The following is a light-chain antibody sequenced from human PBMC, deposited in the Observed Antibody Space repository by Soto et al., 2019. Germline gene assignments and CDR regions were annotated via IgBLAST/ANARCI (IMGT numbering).Light chain of an antibody. J-gene: IGKJ1*01. CDR3: QQYFTTPRT. CDR1: QSVLYSSNNKDY. CDR2: WAS. Sequence: DIVMTQSPDSLAVSLGERATINCKSSQSVLYSSNNKDYLAWYQQKPGQPPKLLIYWASTRQFGVPDRFSGSGSGTDFTLTISSPQAEDVAVYYCQQYFTTPRTFGQGTKVEIK. V-gene: IGKV4-1*01.